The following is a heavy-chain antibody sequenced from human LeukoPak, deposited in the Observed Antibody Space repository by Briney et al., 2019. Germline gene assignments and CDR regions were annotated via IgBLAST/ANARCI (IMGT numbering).Heavy chain of an antibody. V-gene: IGHV4-4*07. J-gene: IGHJ5*02. CDR3: ARGDYYDGGGRNWFDV. CDR1: GDSMSYYY. D-gene: IGHD3-16*01. Sequence: PSETLSLTCTVSGDSMSYYYWNFIRQPAGKGLEWIGRIHTSGTTYYSASPKSRVSMSVDSSRNQFSLRLTSVTAADTAIYFCARGDYYDGGGRNWFDVWGQGTLVTVSS. CDR2: IHTSGTT.